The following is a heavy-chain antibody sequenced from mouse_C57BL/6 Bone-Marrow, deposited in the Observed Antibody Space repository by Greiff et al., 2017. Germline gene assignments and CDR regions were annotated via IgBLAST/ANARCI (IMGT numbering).Heavy chain of an antibody. CDR2: ISSGGSYT. D-gene: IGHD1-1*01. Sequence: EVKLVESGGDLVKPGGSLKLSCAASGFTFSSYGMSWVRQTPDKRLEWVATISSGGSYTYYPDSVKGRFTISRDNAKNTLYLQMSSLTSEATAMYYCARHTIYYYGSSNVRGYFDYWGQGTTLTVSS. J-gene: IGHJ2*01. CDR1: GFTFSSYG. V-gene: IGHV5-6*01. CDR3: ARHTIYYYGSSNVRGYFDY.